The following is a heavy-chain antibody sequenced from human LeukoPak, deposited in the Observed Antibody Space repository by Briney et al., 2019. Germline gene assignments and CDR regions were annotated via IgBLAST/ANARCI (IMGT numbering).Heavy chain of an antibody. Sequence: SETLSLTCTVSGGSISSYYWSWIRQPPGKGLECIGYIYYSGSTNYNPSLKSRVTISVDTSKNQFSLKLTSVTAADTDVYYCARGRAGTTRGSHRYYFDYWGQGTLVTVSS. J-gene: IGHJ4*02. CDR2: IYYSGST. D-gene: IGHD1-7*01. CDR3: ARGRAGTTRGSHRYYFDY. V-gene: IGHV4-59*01. CDR1: GGSISSYY.